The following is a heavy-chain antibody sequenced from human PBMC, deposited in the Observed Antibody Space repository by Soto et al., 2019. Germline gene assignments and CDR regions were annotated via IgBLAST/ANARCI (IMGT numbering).Heavy chain of an antibody. D-gene: IGHD6-13*01. CDR2: ISGSGGST. Sequence: GGSLRLSCTASGFTFSSYAMSWVRQAPGKGLEWASAISGSGGSTYYADSVRGRFTISRDNSKNTLYLQMNSLRAEDTAVYYCAARRTAADARTFDIWGQGTMVTVSS. V-gene: IGHV3-23*01. J-gene: IGHJ3*02. CDR3: AARRTAADARTFDI. CDR1: GFTFSSYA.